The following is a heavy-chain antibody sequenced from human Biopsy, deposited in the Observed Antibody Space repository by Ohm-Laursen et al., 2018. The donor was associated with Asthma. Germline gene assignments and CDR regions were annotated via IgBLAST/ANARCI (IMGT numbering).Heavy chain of an antibody. CDR2: LIPDLGSA. D-gene: IGHD5-12*01. CDR1: GGSFSNFA. Sequence: SSVKVSCKASGGSFSNFAISWVRRAPRQGLEWMGGLIPDLGSADYAQMFEGRVTITADESTSTAYMELSSLRSEDTAVYYCARGYSGSDRIVYYYSGMEVWGQGTTVTVSS. V-gene: IGHV1-69*01. J-gene: IGHJ6*02. CDR3: ARGYSGSDRIVYYYSGMEV.